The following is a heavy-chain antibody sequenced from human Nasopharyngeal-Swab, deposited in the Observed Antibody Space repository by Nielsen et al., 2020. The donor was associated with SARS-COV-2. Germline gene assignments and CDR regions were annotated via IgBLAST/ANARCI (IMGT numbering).Heavy chain of an antibody. V-gene: IGHV4-39*01. J-gene: IGHJ4*02. CDR3: ARLSSEDGDY. Sequence: WIRQPPGKGLEWIGSIYYSGSTYYNPSLKSRVTISVDTSKNQFSLKLSSVTAADTAVYYCARLSSEDGDYWGQGTLVTVSS. D-gene: IGHD3-10*01. CDR2: IYYSGST.